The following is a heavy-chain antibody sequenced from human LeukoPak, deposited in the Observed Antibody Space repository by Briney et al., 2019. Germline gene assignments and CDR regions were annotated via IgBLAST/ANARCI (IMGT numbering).Heavy chain of an antibody. V-gene: IGHV3-74*01. Sequence: PGGSLRLSCAASGFIFSNYWMHWVRQAPGKGLVWVSRISGDGSSTTYADSVKGRFTISRDNAKNTLYLQMNSLRAEDTAVYYCARRSYDSSGYYYEVDYWGQGTLVTVSS. J-gene: IGHJ4*02. CDR2: ISGDGSST. D-gene: IGHD3-22*01. CDR3: ARRSYDSSGYYYEVDY. CDR1: GFIFSNYW.